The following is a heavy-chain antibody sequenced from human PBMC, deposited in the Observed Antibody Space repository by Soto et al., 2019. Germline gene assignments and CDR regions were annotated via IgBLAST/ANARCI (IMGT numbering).Heavy chain of an antibody. V-gene: IGHV3-23*01. CDR3: AKNAGRYIAVAGTRDYYFDY. J-gene: IGHJ4*02. Sequence: GESLKISCAASGFTFSSYAMSWVRQAPGKGLEWVSAISGSGGSTYYADSVKGRFTISRDNSKNTLYLQMNSLRAEDTAVYYCAKNAGRYIAVAGTRDYYFDYWGQGTLVTVSS. D-gene: IGHD6-19*01. CDR1: GFTFSSYA. CDR2: ISGSGGST.